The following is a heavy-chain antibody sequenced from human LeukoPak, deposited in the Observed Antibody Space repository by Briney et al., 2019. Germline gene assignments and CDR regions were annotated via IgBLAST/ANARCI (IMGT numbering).Heavy chain of an antibody. D-gene: IGHD4-17*01. V-gene: IGHV1-18*01. J-gene: IGHJ5*02. Sequence: ASVKVSCKASGYTFTSYGISWVRQTPGQGLEWMGWISAYNGNTNYAQKLQGRVTMTTDTSTSTAYMELRSLRSDDTAVYYCAREPDYGDYVGWFDPWGQGTLVTVSS. CDR3: AREPDYGDYVGWFDP. CDR1: GYTFTSYG. CDR2: ISAYNGNT.